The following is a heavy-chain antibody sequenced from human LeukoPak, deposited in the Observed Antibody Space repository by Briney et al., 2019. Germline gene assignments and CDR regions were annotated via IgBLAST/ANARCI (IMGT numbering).Heavy chain of an antibody. V-gene: IGHV5-10-1*01. CDR1: GHTFISYY. CDR3: ARLKPMGGSSWYFDY. CDR2: IDPGDSYA. D-gene: IGHD6-13*01. Sequence: PGESLRISCKGSGHTFISYYITWVRQMPGKGLEWMGRIDPGDSYANYSPSFQGHVNISADKSFSTAYLQWSSLKASDTAIYYCARLKPMGGSSWYFDYWGQGTLVTVSS. J-gene: IGHJ4*02.